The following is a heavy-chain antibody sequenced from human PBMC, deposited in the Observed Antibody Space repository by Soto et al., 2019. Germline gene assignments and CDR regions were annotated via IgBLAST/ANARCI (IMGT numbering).Heavy chain of an antibody. CDR2: ISGSGGST. CDR3: AKDIYGSGVNWFDP. Sequence: PGGSLSLSCAASGFTFSSYAMSWVRQAPGKGLEWVSAISGSGGSTYYADSVKGRFTISRDNSKNTLYLQMNSLRAEDTAVYYCAKDIYGSGVNWFDPWGQGTLVTVSS. CDR1: GFTFSSYA. D-gene: IGHD3-10*01. J-gene: IGHJ5*02. V-gene: IGHV3-23*01.